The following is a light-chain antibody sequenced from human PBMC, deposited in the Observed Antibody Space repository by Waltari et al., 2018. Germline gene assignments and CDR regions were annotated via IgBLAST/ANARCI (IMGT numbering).Light chain of an antibody. CDR1: ALAKKY. Sequence: SYELTQPPSVSASLGQMARITCSGEALAKKYAYWYQQKPGQFPVVVIYKDNERPSGTPERFSGSSSGTIVTLTLSGVQAEDEADYYCLSPDSSVTYHWIFGRGTKLTVL. V-gene: IGLV3-16*01. CDR3: LSPDSSVTYHWI. CDR2: KDN. J-gene: IGLJ2*01.